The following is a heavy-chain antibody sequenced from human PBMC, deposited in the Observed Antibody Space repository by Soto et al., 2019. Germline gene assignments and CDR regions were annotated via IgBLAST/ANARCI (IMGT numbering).Heavy chain of an antibody. V-gene: IGHV3-11*06. CDR1: GFTFGDCY. Sequence: PGGSLRLSCAASGFTFGDCYMSWIRQAPGKGLEWLSYISPGSRYPAYADSVKGRFTISRDNAKRSLYLQMMSLTAEDTAIYYCVRGGGGGLFDPWGQGTMVTVSS. J-gene: IGHJ5*02. CDR2: ISPGSRYP. CDR3: VRGGGGGLFDP. D-gene: IGHD2-15*01.